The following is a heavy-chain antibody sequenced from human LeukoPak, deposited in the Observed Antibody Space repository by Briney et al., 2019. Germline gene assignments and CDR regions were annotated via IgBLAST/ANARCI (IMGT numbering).Heavy chain of an antibody. CDR2: MNPNSGNT. CDR3: ARDRAVIRYYFDY. V-gene: IGHV1-8*01. J-gene: IGHJ4*02. D-gene: IGHD3-10*01. Sequence: ASVKVSCKASGYTFTSYDINWVRQATGQGLEWMGWMNPNSGNTGYAQKFQGRVTMTRDTSTSTVYMELSSLRSEDTAVYFCARDRAVIRYYFDYWGQGTLVTVSS. CDR1: GYTFTSYD.